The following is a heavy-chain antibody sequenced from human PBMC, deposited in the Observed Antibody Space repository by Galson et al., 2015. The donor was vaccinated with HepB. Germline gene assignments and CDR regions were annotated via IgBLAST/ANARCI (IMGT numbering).Heavy chain of an antibody. CDR2: ISYDGSNK. V-gene: IGHV3-30*18. D-gene: IGHD2-2*01. CDR3: AKDLTDIVVVPTAPAH. J-gene: IGHJ4*02. CDR1: EFAFSYYG. Sequence: SLRLSCAASEFAFSYYGMHWVRQAPGKGLEWVAVISYDGSNKYYADSVKGRFTISRDYPKNTLFLQMNSLRGDDTTVYYCAKDLTDIVVVPTAPAHWGQGTLVTVSS.